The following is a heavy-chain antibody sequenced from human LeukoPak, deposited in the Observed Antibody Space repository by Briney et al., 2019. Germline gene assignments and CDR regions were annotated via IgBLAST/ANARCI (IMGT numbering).Heavy chain of an antibody. Sequence: SETLSLTCTVSDDSIISSFYSWGWVRQPPGKGLEWIETIYASGSSYYHPSLESRVTISVDTSKKQFSLKVNSVTAADTAVYYCARLGGSYLFQHWGQGTLVTVSS. V-gene: IGHV4-39*01. J-gene: IGHJ1*01. CDR2: IYASGSS. CDR1: DDSIISSFYS. CDR3: ARLGGSYLFQH. D-gene: IGHD1-26*01.